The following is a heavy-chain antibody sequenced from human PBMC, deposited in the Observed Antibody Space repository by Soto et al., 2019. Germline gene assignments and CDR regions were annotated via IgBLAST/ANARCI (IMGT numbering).Heavy chain of an antibody. CDR1: GFTFSSYA. J-gene: IGHJ4*02. CDR3: AKDFSLSSSSWHDY. V-gene: IGHV3-23*01. Sequence: GGSLRLSCAASGFTFSSYAMNWVRQAPGKGLEWVSVISGSGGSTYYGDSVKGRFTISRDNSKSMLYVQMNRLRVEDTAVYYCAKDFSLSSSSWHDYWGQGTLVTVSS. D-gene: IGHD6-13*01. CDR2: ISGSGGST.